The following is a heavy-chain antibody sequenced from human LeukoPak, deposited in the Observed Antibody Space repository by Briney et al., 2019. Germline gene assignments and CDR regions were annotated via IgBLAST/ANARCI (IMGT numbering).Heavy chain of an antibody. CDR3: VRDGQGSTPLDY. Sequence: GGSLRLSCTASGFTFSTYAMHWVRQAPGKGLEWVAVISYDESNKYYADSVKGRFTISRDNAKNTLYLQMNSLRAEDTAVYFCVRDGQGSTPLDYWGQGTLVTVSS. J-gene: IGHJ4*02. CDR1: GFTFSTYA. D-gene: IGHD2-15*01. V-gene: IGHV3-30-3*01. CDR2: ISYDESNK.